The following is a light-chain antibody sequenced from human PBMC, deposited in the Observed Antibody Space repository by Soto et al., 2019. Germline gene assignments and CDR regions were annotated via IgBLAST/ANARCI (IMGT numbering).Light chain of an antibody. CDR1: QSVGNSH. Sequence: ETVLTQSPGTLYFSPGERATLSCRASQSVGNSHVAWYQQRRGLPPRLLIYGASNRATGIPDRFSGSGSGADFTLTISRLEPEDLAVYFCQQYGNSPPGTFGQGTRLEIK. CDR2: GAS. V-gene: IGKV3-20*01. CDR3: QQYGNSPPGT. J-gene: IGKJ5*01.